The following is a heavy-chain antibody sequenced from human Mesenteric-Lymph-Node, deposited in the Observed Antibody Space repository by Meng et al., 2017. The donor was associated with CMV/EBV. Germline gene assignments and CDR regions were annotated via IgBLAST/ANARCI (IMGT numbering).Heavy chain of an antibody. J-gene: IGHJ1*01. CDR3: ATIAILGDGQYFQH. V-gene: IGHV1-8*01. D-gene: IGHD3-9*01. CDR1: GYTFTSYD. CDR2: MNPNSGNT. Sequence: ASVKVSCKASGYTFTSYDINWVRQATGQGLEWMGWMNPNSGNTGYAQKFQGRVTMTRNTSISTAYMELTSLKSDDTAVYYCATIAILGDGQYFQHWGQGTLVTVSS.